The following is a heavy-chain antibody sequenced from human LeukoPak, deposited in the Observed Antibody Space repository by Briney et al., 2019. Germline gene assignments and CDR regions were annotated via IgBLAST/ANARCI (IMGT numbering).Heavy chain of an antibody. D-gene: IGHD6-19*01. Sequence: SETLSLTCAVYGGSFSGYYWSWIRQPPGKGLEWIGEINHSGSTNYNPSLKSRVTTSVDTSKNQFSLKLSSVTAADTAVYYCAGQWLTTGEYAFDIWGQGTMVTVSS. CDR1: GGSFSGYY. CDR2: INHSGST. J-gene: IGHJ3*02. V-gene: IGHV4-34*01. CDR3: AGQWLTTGEYAFDI.